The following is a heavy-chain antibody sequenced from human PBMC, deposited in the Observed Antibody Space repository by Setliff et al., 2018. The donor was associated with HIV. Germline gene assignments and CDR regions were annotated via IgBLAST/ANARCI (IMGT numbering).Heavy chain of an antibody. Sequence: SLPLSCAVSGFTFISYGMYWVRQAPGKGLEWVAFIRYDGSYRYYVDSAKGRFTISRDNSKNTMFLQMNSLRVEDTAIYYCAKMHTAMDPDTFDIWGQGTMVTVSS. CDR2: IRYDGSYR. CDR3: AKMHTAMDPDTFDI. D-gene: IGHD5-18*01. J-gene: IGHJ3*02. CDR1: GFTFISYG. V-gene: IGHV3-30*02.